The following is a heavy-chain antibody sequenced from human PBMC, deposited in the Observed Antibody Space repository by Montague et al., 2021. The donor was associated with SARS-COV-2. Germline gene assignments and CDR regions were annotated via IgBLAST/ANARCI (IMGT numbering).Heavy chain of an antibody. J-gene: IGHJ6*03. D-gene: IGHD3-10*01. Sequence: SVKVSCKASGYTFTSYDINWVRQAAGQGLEWMGWMNPNSGNTGYAQKLQGGVTMTRDTSMNTAYMELSSLRSEDTAVYYCARAPLVRGVIITRVRYSYYMDVWGKGTTVTVS. CDR1: GYTFTSYD. CDR3: ARAPLVRGVIITRVRYSYYMDV. CDR2: MNPNSGNT. V-gene: IGHV1-8*02.